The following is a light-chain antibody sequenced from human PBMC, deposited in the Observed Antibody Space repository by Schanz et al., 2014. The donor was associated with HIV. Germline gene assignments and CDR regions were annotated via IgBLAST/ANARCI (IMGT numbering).Light chain of an antibody. CDR2: SAS. CDR1: QSIGNS. CDR3: QQLNSHPPWT. Sequence: DIQMTQSPSTLSASVGDRVTITCRASQSIGNSLAWFQVKPGRAPKLIIYSASSLQTGVPSTFSGSGSGTEFTLTISSLQPDDFATYYCQQLNSHPPWTFGQGTKVEI. J-gene: IGKJ1*01. V-gene: IGKV1-5*03.